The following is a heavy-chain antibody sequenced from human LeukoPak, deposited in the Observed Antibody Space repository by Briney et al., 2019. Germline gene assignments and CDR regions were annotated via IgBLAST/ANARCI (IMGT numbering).Heavy chain of an antibody. CDR1: GFTFSSYS. CDR2: ISSSSSYI. V-gene: IGHV3-21*01. J-gene: IGHJ4*02. Sequence: GGSLRLSCAASGFTFSSYSMNWVRQAPGKGLEWVSSISSSSSYIYYAGSVKGRFTISRDNAKNSLYLQMNSLRAEDTAVYYCARDSLYYYDSSGYYPSTPDYWGQGTLVTVSS. D-gene: IGHD3-22*01. CDR3: ARDSLYYYDSSGYYPSTPDY.